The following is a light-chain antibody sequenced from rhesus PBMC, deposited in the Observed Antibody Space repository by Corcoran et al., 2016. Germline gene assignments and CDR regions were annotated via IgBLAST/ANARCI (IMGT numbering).Light chain of an antibody. CDR3: QQYNDLLPLT. V-gene: IGKV3-40*03. CDR2: SAY. J-gene: IGKJ4*01. Sequence: EIVMTQSPATLSLSPGETATLSCRASESVGSYLAWYQQKPGQAPTLLVHSAYFRATGIPDRFSGSGSRTEFTLTISSLEPEDVGVYHCQQYNDLLPLTFGGGTKVELK. CDR1: ESVGSY.